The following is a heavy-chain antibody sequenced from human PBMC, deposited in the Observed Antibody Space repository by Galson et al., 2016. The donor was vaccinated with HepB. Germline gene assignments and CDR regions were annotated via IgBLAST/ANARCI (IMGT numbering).Heavy chain of an antibody. D-gene: IGHD6-19*01. Sequence: SLRLSCAASGFTFRHYWIHWVRQAPGKGLVWVSRINSDGSSTTYADSVQGRFTISRDNAKNTLYLQMNSLRAEDTAVYYCARDLYGAGGWANVALDIWGQGTMVIVSS. J-gene: IGHJ3*02. V-gene: IGHV3-74*03. CDR3: ARDLYGAGGWANVALDI. CDR1: GFTFRHYW. CDR2: INSDGSST.